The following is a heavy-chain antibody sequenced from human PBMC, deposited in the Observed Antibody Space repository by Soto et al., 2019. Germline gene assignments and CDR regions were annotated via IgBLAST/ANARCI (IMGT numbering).Heavy chain of an antibody. CDR2: IYATGTT. Sequence: PSETLSLTCTVSGASISGYYWSWIRKSAGKGLEWIGRIYATGTTDYNPSLKSRVMMSVDTSKKQFSLRLRSVTAADTAVYYCVRDGTKTLRDWFDPWGQGISVTVSS. D-gene: IGHD1-1*01. CDR1: GASISGYY. CDR3: VRDGTKTLRDWFDP. V-gene: IGHV4-4*07. J-gene: IGHJ5*02.